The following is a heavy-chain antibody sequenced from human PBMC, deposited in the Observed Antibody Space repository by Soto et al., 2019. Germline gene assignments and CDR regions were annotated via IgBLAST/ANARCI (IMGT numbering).Heavy chain of an antibody. CDR2: IYHSGST. Sequence: SETLSLTCAVSGGFISSSNWWSWVRQPPGKGLEWIGEIYHSGSTNYNPSLKSRVTISVDKSKNQFSLKLSSVTAADTAVYYCARVRERIAVAGTGDAFDIWGQGTMVTVSS. J-gene: IGHJ3*02. CDR1: GGFISSSNW. D-gene: IGHD6-19*01. V-gene: IGHV4-4*02. CDR3: ARVRERIAVAGTGDAFDI.